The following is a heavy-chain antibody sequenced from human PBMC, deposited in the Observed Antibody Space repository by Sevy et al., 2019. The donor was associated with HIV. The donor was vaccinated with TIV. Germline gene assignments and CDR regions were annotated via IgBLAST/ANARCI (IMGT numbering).Heavy chain of an antibody. J-gene: IGHJ6*02. CDR1: GFTFSTYW. Sequence: GGSLRLSCAASGFTFSTYWMSWFRQAPGKGLEWVANINEDGTEKLYVDSVKGRFTMSRDNAKNSLYLQMNSLRAEDATVYYCARDNATVSRRGTYYYHYGTVVWGQGTTVTASS. D-gene: IGHD2-2*01. V-gene: IGHV3-7*01. CDR3: ARDNATVSRRGTYYYHYGTVV. CDR2: INEDGTEK.